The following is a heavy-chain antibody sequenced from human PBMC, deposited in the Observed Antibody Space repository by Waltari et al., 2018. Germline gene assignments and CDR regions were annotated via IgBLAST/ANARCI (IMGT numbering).Heavy chain of an antibody. CDR1: VSSITNSNSY. CDR3: ARNMESPYNAPYYFYYMDV. V-gene: IGHV4-39*01. Sequence: QLQLQESGPGLVKPSETLSLTCSVSVSSITNSNSYWSWIRQPPGKGLEWIGSIYYRWSTYSSPSLKSRGTRSLDTSKNQLSLKVSSVTVADTAIYFCARNMESPYNAPYYFYYMDVWGKGTTVTVSS. CDR2: IYYRWST. J-gene: IGHJ6*03. D-gene: IGHD3-10*01.